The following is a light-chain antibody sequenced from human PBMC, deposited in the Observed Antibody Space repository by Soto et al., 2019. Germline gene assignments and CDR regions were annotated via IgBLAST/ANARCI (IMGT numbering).Light chain of an antibody. CDR2: DAS. J-gene: IGKJ1*01. V-gene: IGKV3-20*01. CDR1: QSVSSSY. CDR3: QQYGNSPRT. Sequence: EIVLTQSPGTLSLSPGDRVTLSCRASQSVSSSYLAWYQQKPGQAPRLLIYDASSRATGIPDRFSGSGSGTDFTLTISRLEPEDFAVYYCQQYGNSPRTFGQGTKVDIK.